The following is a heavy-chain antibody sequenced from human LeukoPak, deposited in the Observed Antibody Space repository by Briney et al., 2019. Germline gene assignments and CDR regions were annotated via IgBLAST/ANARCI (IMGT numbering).Heavy chain of an antibody. D-gene: IGHD5-12*01. CDR1: GFTFDDYA. J-gene: IGHJ4*02. V-gene: IGHV3-9*01. Sequence: PGGSLRLSCAASGFTFDDYAMHWVRQAPGKGLGWVSGISWNSGSIGYADSVKGRFTISRDNAKNSLYLQMNSLRAEDTALYYCAKDNRIGGYDWSLGYWGQGTLVTVSS. CDR3: AKDNRIGGYDWSLGY. CDR2: ISWNSGSI.